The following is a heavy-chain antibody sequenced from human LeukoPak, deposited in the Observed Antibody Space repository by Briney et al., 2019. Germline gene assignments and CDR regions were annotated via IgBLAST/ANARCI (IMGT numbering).Heavy chain of an antibody. Sequence: GGSLRPSCGVSGFIVSSNYMSWVRHAPGKGLEWVSVLYSGGDTFYADSVKGRFTISRDNSKNTLYLQMNSLRAEDTAVYFCARVGYYYGYTFDYWGQGTLVTVSS. CDR3: ARVGYYYGYTFDY. D-gene: IGHD5-18*01. CDR2: LYSGGDT. J-gene: IGHJ4*02. V-gene: IGHV3-53*01. CDR1: GFIVSSNY.